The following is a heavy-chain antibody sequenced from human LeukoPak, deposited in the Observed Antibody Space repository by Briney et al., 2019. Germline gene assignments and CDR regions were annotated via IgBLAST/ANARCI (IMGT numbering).Heavy chain of an antibody. Sequence: GGSLRLSCAASGFTFSSYSMNWVRQAPGKGLEWVSSISSSSSYIYYADSLKGRFTISRDSAKNSLYLQMNNLRAEDTAVYYCAREHYYDSTGYATYYFDYWGQGALVTVSS. J-gene: IGHJ4*02. CDR3: AREHYYDSTGYATYYFDY. V-gene: IGHV3-21*01. CDR1: GFTFSSYS. D-gene: IGHD3-22*01. CDR2: ISSSSSYI.